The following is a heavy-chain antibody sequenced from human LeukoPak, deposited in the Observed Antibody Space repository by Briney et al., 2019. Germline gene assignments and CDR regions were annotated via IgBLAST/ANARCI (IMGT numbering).Heavy chain of an antibody. CDR1: KFTFSNFW. CDR2: IKQDGSEK. J-gene: IGHJ4*02. CDR3: ARAFSVTTDYFDY. Sequence: PGGSLRLSCAACKFTFSNFWMSWLRQAPGKGLEWVASIKQDGSEKYYVDSVRGRFTISRDNAKNSLYLQMNSLRAENTAVYYCARAFSVTTDYFDYWGQGTLVTVSS. V-gene: IGHV3-7*03. D-gene: IGHD4-11*01.